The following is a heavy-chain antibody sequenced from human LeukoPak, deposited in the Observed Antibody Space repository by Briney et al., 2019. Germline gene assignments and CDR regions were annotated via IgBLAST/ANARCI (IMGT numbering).Heavy chain of an antibody. CDR2: IRSKAYGGTT. Sequence: GGSLRLSCRTSGFTFGDYAMSWVRQAPGKGLEWVGFIRSKAYGGTTGYAASVKGRFTISRDDSKSIAYLQMNSLKTEDTAVYYCTRDVVYYYSSGYWPHWGQGTLVTVSS. J-gene: IGHJ4*02. CDR1: GFTFGDYA. D-gene: IGHD3-22*01. V-gene: IGHV3-49*04. CDR3: TRDVVYYYSSGYWPH.